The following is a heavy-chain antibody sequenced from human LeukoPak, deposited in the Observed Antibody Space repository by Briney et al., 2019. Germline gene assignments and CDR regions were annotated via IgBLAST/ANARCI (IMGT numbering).Heavy chain of an antibody. CDR2: IQYDGSNE. J-gene: IGHJ6*03. Sequence: QTGGSLRLSCAASGFTFRSYGMHWVRQAPGKGLEWVAYIQYDGSNEQYAHSVKGRFRISRDSSKNILYLQMDSLRAEDTAVYYCAKDRCSNGIGCYYYYMDVWGKGTTVTISS. CDR3: AKDRCSNGIGCYYYYMDV. V-gene: IGHV3-30*02. CDR1: GFTFRSYG. D-gene: IGHD2-2*01.